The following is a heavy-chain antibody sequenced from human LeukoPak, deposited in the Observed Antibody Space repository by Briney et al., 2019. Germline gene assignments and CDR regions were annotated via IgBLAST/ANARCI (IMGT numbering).Heavy chain of an antibody. D-gene: IGHD2-2*01. J-gene: IGHJ6*02. V-gene: IGHV5-51*01. CDR1: GYSFTSYW. Sequence: GESLKISCKGSGYSFTSYWIGWVRQMPGKGLERMGIIYPGDSDTRYSPSFQGQVTISADKSISTAYLQWSSLKASDTAMYYCARLCSSTSCYPVGMDVWGQGTTVTVSS. CDR2: IYPGDSDT. CDR3: ARLCSSTSCYPVGMDV.